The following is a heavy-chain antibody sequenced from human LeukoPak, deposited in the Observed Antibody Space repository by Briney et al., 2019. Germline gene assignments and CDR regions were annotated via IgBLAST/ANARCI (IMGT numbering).Heavy chain of an antibody. CDR3: ARWGWLQADAFDI. V-gene: IGHV4-59*12. CDR2: IQYSGST. J-gene: IGHJ3*02. D-gene: IGHD5-24*01. Sequence: SETLSLTCAVYGGSFSGYYWSWIRQPPGKGLEWIGYIQYSGSTNYNPSLKSRVTISVDTSKNQFSLKLSSVTAADTAVYYCARWGWLQADAFDIWGQGTMVTVSS. CDR1: GGSFSGYY.